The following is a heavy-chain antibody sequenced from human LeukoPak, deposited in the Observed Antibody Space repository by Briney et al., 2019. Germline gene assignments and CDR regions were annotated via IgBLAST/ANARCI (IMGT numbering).Heavy chain of an antibody. CDR1: GYTFSSYA. CDR3: AKGKQQLVRNWFDP. V-gene: IGHV3-23*01. Sequence: GGSLRLSCAASGYTFSSYAMSWVRQAPGKGLEWVSAISGSGGSTYYADSVKGRFTISRDNSKNTLYLQMNSLRAEDTAVYYCAKGKQQLVRNWFDPWGQGTLVTVSS. J-gene: IGHJ5*02. D-gene: IGHD6-13*01. CDR2: ISGSGGST.